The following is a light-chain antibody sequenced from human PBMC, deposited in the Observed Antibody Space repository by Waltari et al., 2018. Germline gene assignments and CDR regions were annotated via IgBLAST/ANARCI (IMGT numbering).Light chain of an antibody. Sequence: IQLTQSPSSLSASVGDRVTITCRASQGISTYLAWYQQKPGKAPTRLIYAASTLQSGVPSRFSGSGSGTDFTLTISSLQPEDFATYYCQQANSFPITFGQGTRLEIK. V-gene: IGKV1-9*01. CDR2: AAS. CDR3: QQANSFPIT. J-gene: IGKJ5*01. CDR1: QGISTY.